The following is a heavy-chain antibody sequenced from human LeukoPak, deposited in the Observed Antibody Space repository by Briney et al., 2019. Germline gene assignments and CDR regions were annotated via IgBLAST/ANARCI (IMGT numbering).Heavy chain of an antibody. CDR1: GGSISSGSYY. D-gene: IGHD2-2*01. CDR2: IYTSGST. J-gene: IGHJ6*03. V-gene: IGHV4-61*02. Sequence: SQTLSLTCTVSGGSISSGSYYWSWIRQPAGTGLEWIGRIYTSGSTNYNPSLKSRVTISVDTSKNQFSLKLSSVTAADTAVYYCARVSPACSSTSCSYYYYMDVWGKGTTVTVSS. CDR3: ARVSPACSSTSCSYYYYMDV.